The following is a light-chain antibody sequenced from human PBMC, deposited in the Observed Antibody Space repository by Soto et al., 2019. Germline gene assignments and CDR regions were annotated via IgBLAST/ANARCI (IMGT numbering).Light chain of an antibody. CDR3: QQYGTSPPIT. Sequence: EIGVTHSLGTLSLYPGERATLSCRASQSVSSSYLAWYQQKPGQAPRLLIYGASSRATGIPDRFSGSGSGTDFTLTISRLEPEDFAVYYCQQYGTSPPITFGQGTRLEFK. CDR1: QSVSSSY. CDR2: GAS. V-gene: IGKV3-20*01. J-gene: IGKJ5*01.